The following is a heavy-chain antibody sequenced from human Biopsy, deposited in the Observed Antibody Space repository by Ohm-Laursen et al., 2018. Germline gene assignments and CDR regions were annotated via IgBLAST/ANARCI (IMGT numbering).Heavy chain of an antibody. D-gene: IGHD6-19*01. CDR3: VKSAYSSGFWEASDY. J-gene: IGHJ4*02. CDR1: GFRFDDYA. Sequence: SLRLSCSASGFRFDDYAMHWVRQAPGKGLEWVSGISWSSGTIGYADSVKGRFTVSRDNAKNSLFLQMNSLRVEDTALYYCVKSAYSSGFWEASDYWGQGTLVTVSS. V-gene: IGHV3-9*01. CDR2: ISWSSGTI.